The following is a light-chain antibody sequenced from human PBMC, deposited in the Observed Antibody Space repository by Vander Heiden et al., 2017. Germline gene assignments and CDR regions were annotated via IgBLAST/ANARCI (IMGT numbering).Light chain of an antibody. CDR3: QQYSKSPIT. Sequence: IVLTQSPDTLSSSPGERATLSCRASESFSGIYFAWYQQKPGQAPKLLISSTSSRATGIPDRFSGSGSGTDFTLTIRRLEPDDFAIYYCQQYSKSPITFGGGTKVEIK. CDR1: ESFSGIY. V-gene: IGKV3-20*01. CDR2: STS. J-gene: IGKJ4*01.